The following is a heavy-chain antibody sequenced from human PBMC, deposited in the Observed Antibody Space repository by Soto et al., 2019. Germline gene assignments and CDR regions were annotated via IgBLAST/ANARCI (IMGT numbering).Heavy chain of an antibody. CDR2: IYYSGST. CDR1: GGSISSGGYY. V-gene: IGHV4-31*03. CDR3: AREGVDLGYYDSRDNYYFDY. Sequence: QVQLQESGPGLVKPSQTLSLTCTVSGGSISSGGYYWSWIRQHPGKGLEWIGYIYYSGSTYYNPSPKSRVTISVDTSKNQFSLKLSSVTAADTAVYYCAREGVDLGYYDSRDNYYFDYWGQGTLVTVSS. D-gene: IGHD3-22*01. J-gene: IGHJ4*02.